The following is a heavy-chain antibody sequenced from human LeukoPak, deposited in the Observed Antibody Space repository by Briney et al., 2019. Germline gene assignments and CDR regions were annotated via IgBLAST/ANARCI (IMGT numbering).Heavy chain of an antibody. D-gene: IGHD3-10*01. J-gene: IGHJ5*02. CDR1: GGSISSSNW. Sequence: SGTLSLICAVSGGSISSSNWWSWVRQPPGKGLEWIGEIYHSGSTNYNPSLRSRVTMSVDKSKNQFSLKLSSVTAADTAVYYCARDQGWRFGVLSKAWFDPWGQGTLVTVSS. CDR3: ARDQGWRFGVLSKAWFDP. CDR2: IYHSGST. V-gene: IGHV4-4*02.